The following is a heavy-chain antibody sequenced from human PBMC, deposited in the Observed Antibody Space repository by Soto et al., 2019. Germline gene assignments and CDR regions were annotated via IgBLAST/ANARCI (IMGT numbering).Heavy chain of an antibody. Sequence: SVKVSCKASGGTCSSYTISWLRQAPGQGLEWMGRIIPILGIANYAQKFQGRVTITAAKSTSTAYMELSSLRSEDTAVYYCARTAPYYMDVWGKGTTVTVSS. D-gene: IGHD5-18*01. V-gene: IGHV1-69*02. J-gene: IGHJ6*03. CDR3: ARTAPYYMDV. CDR2: IIPILGIA. CDR1: GGTCSSYT.